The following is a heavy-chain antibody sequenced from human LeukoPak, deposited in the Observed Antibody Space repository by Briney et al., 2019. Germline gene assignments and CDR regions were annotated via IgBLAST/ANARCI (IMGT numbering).Heavy chain of an antibody. V-gene: IGHV3-23*01. CDR2: ISGSGGST. CDR3: AKAGDFWSGYYNFDY. CDR1: GFTFSSYA. D-gene: IGHD3-3*01. Sequence: GGSLRLSCAASGFTFSSYAMSWVRQAPGKGLEWVSAISGSGGSTYYADSVKGRFTISGDNSKNTLYLQMNSLRAEDTAVYYCAKAGDFWSGYYNFDYWGQGTLVTVSS. J-gene: IGHJ4*02.